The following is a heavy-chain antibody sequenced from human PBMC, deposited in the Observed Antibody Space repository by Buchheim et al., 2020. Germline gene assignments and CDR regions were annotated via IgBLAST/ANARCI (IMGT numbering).Heavy chain of an antibody. D-gene: IGHD2-8*02. Sequence: QLQLQESGPGLVKPSETLSLTCAVYNGSFSGYYWSWIRQSPGGGLEWIGEVSHTGRTIYTPSLKRRVTISLDTSKNQFSLRLDSVTAADTAMYFCARAPPAAVRRTGLRGHWYFHLWGPGTL. CDR3: ARAPPAAVRRTGLRGHWYFHL. J-gene: IGHJ2*01. V-gene: IGHV4-34*10. CDR1: NGSFSGYY. CDR2: VSHTGRT.